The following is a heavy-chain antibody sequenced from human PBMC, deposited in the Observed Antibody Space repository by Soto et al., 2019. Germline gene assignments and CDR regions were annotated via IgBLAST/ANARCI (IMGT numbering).Heavy chain of an antibody. Sequence: QVQLVQSGAEVKKPGSSVKVSCKASGGTFSSYAISWVRQAPGQGLEWMGGIIPIFGTANYAQKFQGRVTIAADEPTSTADMELSSLRSEDTAVYYCARYGSGSYSFDYWGQGTLVTVSS. CDR2: IIPIFGTA. CDR3: ARYGSGSYSFDY. V-gene: IGHV1-69*12. J-gene: IGHJ4*02. D-gene: IGHD3-10*01. CDR1: GGTFSSYA.